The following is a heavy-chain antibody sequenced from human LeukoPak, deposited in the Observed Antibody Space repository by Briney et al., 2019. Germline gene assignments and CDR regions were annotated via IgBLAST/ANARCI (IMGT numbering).Heavy chain of an antibody. CDR1: GLTFSTYG. CDR3: ANGRGGNYEFDY. D-gene: IGHD1-7*01. J-gene: IGHJ4*02. V-gene: IGHV3-30*18. CDR2: ISFDGSKK. Sequence: GGSLRLSCAASGLTFSTYGMYWVRQAPGQGLEWVAGISFDGSKKYFVDSVKDRFTISSDNSKNTLFPQMASLRAEDTAVYYCANGRGGNYEFDYWGQGTLVTVSS.